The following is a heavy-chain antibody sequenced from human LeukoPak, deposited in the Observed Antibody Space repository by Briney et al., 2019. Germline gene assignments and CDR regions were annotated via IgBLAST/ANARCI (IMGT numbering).Heavy chain of an antibody. D-gene: IGHD5-18*01. Sequence: ASVKVSCKASGYTFTGYYMHWVRQAPGQGLEWMGWINPNSGGTNYAQKFQGRVTMTRDTSISTAYMELSRLRSDDTAVYYCARWIQPWLPLSYYDGMDVWGQGTTVTVSS. J-gene: IGHJ6*02. CDR3: ARWIQPWLPLSYYDGMDV. CDR2: INPNSGGT. CDR1: GYTFTGYY. V-gene: IGHV1-2*02.